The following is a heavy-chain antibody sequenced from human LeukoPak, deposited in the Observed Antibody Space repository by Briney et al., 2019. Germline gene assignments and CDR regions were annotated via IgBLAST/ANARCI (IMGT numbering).Heavy chain of an antibody. CDR1: SESFSDYY. J-gene: IGHJ4*02. Sequence: SETLSLTCAVYSESFSDYYWSWISQPQGKGLEWIGEINQSGSTNYNPSLKSRVTISVDTSKNQFSLKLSSVTAADTAVYYCARGPETLAYSSGWYEFDSWGQGTLVTVSS. V-gene: IGHV4-34*01. CDR2: INQSGST. CDR3: ARGPETLAYSSGWYEFDS. D-gene: IGHD6-19*01.